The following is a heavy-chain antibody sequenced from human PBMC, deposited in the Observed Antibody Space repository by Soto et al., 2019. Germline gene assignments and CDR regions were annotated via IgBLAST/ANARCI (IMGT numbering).Heavy chain of an antibody. V-gene: IGHV3-30*18. D-gene: IGHD3-16*01. CDR1: GFTFSTHG. Sequence: QVQLVESGGGVVQPGGSLRLSCAASGFTFSTHGMHWVRRAPGKGLEWVALISSDGSKAYYVESVKGRFTISRDNSKNFVFVQMIRLRREDPAVYFWANPLGQWMPDHWGEGTQVTVS. CDR2: ISSDGSKA. J-gene: IGHJ4*02. CDR3: ANPLGQWMPDH.